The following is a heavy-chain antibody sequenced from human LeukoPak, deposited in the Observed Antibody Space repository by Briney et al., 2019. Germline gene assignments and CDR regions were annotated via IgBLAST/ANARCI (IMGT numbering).Heavy chain of an antibody. Sequence: GGSLRLSCAASTFIFSDYAMTWVRQAPGKGLEWVSTISGGGDATYYAHSVKGRFTISRDNSKNTLYLQMNSLRAEDTAVYYCARAALLYCSSTSCYDAFDIWGQGTMVTVSS. CDR1: TFIFSDYA. CDR2: ISGGGDAT. D-gene: IGHD2-2*01. J-gene: IGHJ3*02. CDR3: ARAALLYCSSTSCYDAFDI. V-gene: IGHV3-23*01.